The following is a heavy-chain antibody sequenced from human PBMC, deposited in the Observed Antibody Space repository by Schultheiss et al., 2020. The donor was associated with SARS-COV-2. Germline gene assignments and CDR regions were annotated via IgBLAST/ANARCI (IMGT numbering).Heavy chain of an antibody. CDR3: AREPYSSSWSVDY. CDR2: IKSKTDGGTT. J-gene: IGHJ4*02. CDR1: GFTFSNAW. D-gene: IGHD6-13*01. V-gene: IGHV3-15*05. Sequence: GGSLRLSCAASGFTFSNAWMSWVRQAPGKGLEWVGRIKSKTDGGTTDYAAPVKGRFTISRDDSKNSLYLQMNSLRADDTAVYYCAREPYSSSWSVDYWGQGTLVTVSS.